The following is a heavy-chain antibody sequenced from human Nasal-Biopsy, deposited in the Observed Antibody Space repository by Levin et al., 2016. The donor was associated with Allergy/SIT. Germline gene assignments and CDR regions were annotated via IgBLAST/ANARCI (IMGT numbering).Heavy chain of an antibody. CDR1: GGSPSSYY. V-gene: IGHV4-59*12. CDR2: IFYSGHL. Sequence: SETLSLTCTVSGGSPSSYYWSWIRQSPGKGLEWLGYIFYSGHLKYNPSLNSRVTILLDKSKNHFSLKLKSVTAADTALYYCAREGPGPRIGESTYFFDHWGQGILVTVSS. J-gene: IGHJ4*02. CDR3: AREGPGPRIGESTYFFDH. D-gene: IGHD3-10*01.